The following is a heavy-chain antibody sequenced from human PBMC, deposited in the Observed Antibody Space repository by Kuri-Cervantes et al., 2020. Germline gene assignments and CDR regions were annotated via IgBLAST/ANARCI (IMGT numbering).Heavy chain of an antibody. J-gene: IGHJ4*02. CDR2: SNAGNGNT. CDR1: GYTFTTYA. D-gene: IGHD3-10*01. CDR3: ARLSSYYGSGSYETEDY. Sequence: ASVKVSCKASGYTFTTYAMHWVRQAPGQRLEWMGWSNAGNGNTKYSQEFQGRVTITRDTSASTAYMELSSLRSEDTAVYYCARLSSYYGSGSYETEDYWGQGTLVTVSS. V-gene: IGHV1-3*02.